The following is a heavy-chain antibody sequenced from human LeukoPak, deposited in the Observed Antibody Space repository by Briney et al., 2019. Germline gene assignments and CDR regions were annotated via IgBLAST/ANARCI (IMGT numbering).Heavy chain of an antibody. D-gene: IGHD3-10*01. V-gene: IGHV3-33*08. CDR1: GVTFSNYS. J-gene: IGHJ4*02. CDR2: IWYDGSNK. CDR3: ASAYGPFDY. Sequence: SGGSLRLSCAASGVTFSNYSMNWVRQAPGKGLEWVAVIWYDGSNKYYADSVKGRFTISRDNSKNTLYLQMNSLRAEDTAVYYCASAYGPFDYWGQGTLVTVSS.